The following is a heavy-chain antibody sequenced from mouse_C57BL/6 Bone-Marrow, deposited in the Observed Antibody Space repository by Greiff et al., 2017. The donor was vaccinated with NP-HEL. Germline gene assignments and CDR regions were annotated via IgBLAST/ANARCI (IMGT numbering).Heavy chain of an antibody. V-gene: IGHV1-7*01. D-gene: IGHD2-3*01. CDR2: INPSSGYT. Sequence: QVHVKQSGAELAKPGASVKLSCKASGYTFTSYWMHWVKQRPGQGLEWIGYINPSSGYTKYNQKFKDKATLTADKSSSTAYMQLSSLTYEDSAVYYCARVRWSYYAMDYWGQGTSVTVSS. J-gene: IGHJ4*01. CDR1: GYTFTSYW. CDR3: ARVRWSYYAMDY.